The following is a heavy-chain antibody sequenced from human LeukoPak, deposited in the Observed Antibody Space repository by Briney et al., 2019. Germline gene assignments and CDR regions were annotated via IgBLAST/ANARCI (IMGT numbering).Heavy chain of an antibody. CDR2: IKQDGSEK. Sequence: GGSLRLSCAASGFTFSSDWMSWVRQAPGKGLEWVANIKQDGSEKYYVDAVKGRFTISRDNAKNSLYLQMNSLRAEDTAVYYCARYYDSVSDRFDVWGQGTLATVSS. D-gene: IGHD3-22*01. CDR3: ARYYDSVSDRFDV. CDR1: GFTFSSDW. J-gene: IGHJ5*02. V-gene: IGHV3-7*01.